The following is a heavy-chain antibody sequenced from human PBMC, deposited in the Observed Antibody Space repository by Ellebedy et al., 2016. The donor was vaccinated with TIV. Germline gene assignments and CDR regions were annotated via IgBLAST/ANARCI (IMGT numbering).Heavy chain of an antibody. Sequence: SETLSLTCTVSGGSISSGDYYWSWIRQSPGKGLEWIGYIFYSGTTDYHPSLKSRVSMSVDTSKNQFSLKLRSVTAADTAVYYCARDYGGNSGLDYWGQGTLVTVSS. D-gene: IGHD4-23*01. CDR2: IFYSGTT. CDR3: ARDYGGNSGLDY. V-gene: IGHV4-30-4*01. CDR1: GGSISSGDYY. J-gene: IGHJ4*02.